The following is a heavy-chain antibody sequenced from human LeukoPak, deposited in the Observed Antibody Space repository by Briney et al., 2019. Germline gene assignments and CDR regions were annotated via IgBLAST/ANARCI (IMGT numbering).Heavy chain of an antibody. Sequence: SETLSLTCTVSGGSISSSSYYWGWIRQPPGKGLEWIGSIYYSGSTYYNPSLKSRVTISVDTSKNQFSLKLSSVTAADTAVYYCARSCSSTSCYIDYWGQGTLVTVSS. D-gene: IGHD2-2*02. CDR2: IYYSGST. CDR1: GGSISSSSYY. CDR3: ARSCSSTSCYIDY. J-gene: IGHJ4*02. V-gene: IGHV4-39*01.